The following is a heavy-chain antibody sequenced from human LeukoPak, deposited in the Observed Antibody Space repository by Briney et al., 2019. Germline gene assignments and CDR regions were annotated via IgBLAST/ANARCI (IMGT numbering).Heavy chain of an antibody. J-gene: IGHJ4*02. V-gene: IGHV1-18*04. Sequence: AASVKVSCKASGYTFTDYYIHWVRQAPGQGLEWMGWISAYNGNTNYAQKFQGRVTMTTDTSTTTAYMELRSLRSDDTAMYYCAREWYYYTSGSYSHCDYWGQGTLVTVSS. D-gene: IGHD3-10*01. CDR2: ISAYNGNT. CDR3: AREWYYYTSGSYSHCDY. CDR1: GYTFTDYY.